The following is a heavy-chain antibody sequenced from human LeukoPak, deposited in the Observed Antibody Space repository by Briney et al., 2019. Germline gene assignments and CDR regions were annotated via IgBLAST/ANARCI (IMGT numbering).Heavy chain of an antibody. J-gene: IGHJ4*02. CDR2: VNQDGSEE. CDR1: GFTFSHYY. V-gene: IGHV3-7*01. CDR3: ASDRVGLVPGITRY. D-gene: IGHD1-7*01. Sequence: GGSLRLSCAASGFTFSHYYMTWVRQAPGKGLEWVANVNQDGSEEYYVDSVKGRFTISRDNAKDSLYLHMNSLRAEDTGVYYCASDRVGLVPGITRYWGQGTLVTVSS.